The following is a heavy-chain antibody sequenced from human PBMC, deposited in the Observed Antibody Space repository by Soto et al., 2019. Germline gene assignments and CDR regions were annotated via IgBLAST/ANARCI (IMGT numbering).Heavy chain of an antibody. V-gene: IGHV1-18*01. CDR1: GYTFTSYG. CDR3: TKGSAVAGTGGGYYYGRDV. J-gene: IGHJ6*02. CDR2: ISTYNGNT. Sequence: QVPLLQSGAEVRKPGASVKVSCKASGYTFTSYGISWVRQAPGQGLEWMGWISTYNGNTNYAQKLQGRVTMTTDTATSTPYMQLRSLRSDDTAVYYCTKGSAVAGTGGGYYYGRDVWGQGTTVTVSS. D-gene: IGHD6-13*01.